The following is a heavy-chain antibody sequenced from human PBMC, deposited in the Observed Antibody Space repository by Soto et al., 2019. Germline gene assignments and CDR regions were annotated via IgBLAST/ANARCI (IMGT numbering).Heavy chain of an antibody. CDR3: ARGRSYITRTTRAFDI. Sequence: SVKVSCKASGRTFSSYAISWVRQAPGQGLGWMGGIIPIFGTANSAQKFQGRVTTTADKSTSTAYMELSSLRSEDTAVYYCARGRSYITRTTRAFDIWGQGTMVTVSS. V-gene: IGHV1-69*06. D-gene: IGHD1-20*01. CDR1: GRTFSSYA. J-gene: IGHJ3*02. CDR2: IIPIFGTA.